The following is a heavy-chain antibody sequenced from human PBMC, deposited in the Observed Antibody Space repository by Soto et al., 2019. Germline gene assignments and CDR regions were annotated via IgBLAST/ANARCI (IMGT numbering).Heavy chain of an antibody. V-gene: IGHV5-10-1*01. CDR1: GYSFTSYW. D-gene: IGHD5-18*01. CDR3: AYLDWGYSYGRPPQNYYYGMYV. Sequence: GESLKISCKGSGYSFTSYWISWVRQMPGKGLEWMGRIDPSDSYTNYSPSFQGHVTVSADKSISTAYLQWSSLKASDTAMYYCAYLDWGYSYGRPPQNYYYGMYVWGQGTTVTVSS. CDR2: IDPSDSYT. J-gene: IGHJ6*02.